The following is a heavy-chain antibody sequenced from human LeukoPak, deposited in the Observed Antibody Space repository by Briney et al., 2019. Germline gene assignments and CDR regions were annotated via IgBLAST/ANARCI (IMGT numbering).Heavy chain of an antibody. J-gene: IGHJ3*02. V-gene: IGHV1-2*02. CDR1: GYTFTGHY. Sequence: GASVKVSCKASGYTFTGHYMHWVRQAPGQGLEWMGWINPNSGGTNYAQKFQGRVTMTRDTSISTAYMELSRLRSDDTAVYYCARQYCSSTSCYSDIWGQGTMVTVSS. D-gene: IGHD2-2*01. CDR2: INPNSGGT. CDR3: ARQYCSSTSCYSDI.